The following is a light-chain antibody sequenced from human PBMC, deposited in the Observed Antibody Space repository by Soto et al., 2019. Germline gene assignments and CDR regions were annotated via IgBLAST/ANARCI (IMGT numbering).Light chain of an antibody. V-gene: IGKV3-15*01. CDR3: HHHEGYT. CDR1: QSVSSN. CDR2: GAS. J-gene: IGKJ2*01. Sequence: EIVMTQSPATLSVSPGERATLSCRASQSVSSNLAWYQQKPGQAPRLLIYGASTRATGIPARFSGSGSGTEFTLTISSLQSEDFAVYYCHHHEGYTFGQGTKLEIK.